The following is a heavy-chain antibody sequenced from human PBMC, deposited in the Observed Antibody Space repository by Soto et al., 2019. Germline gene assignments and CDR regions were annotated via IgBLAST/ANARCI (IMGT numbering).Heavy chain of an antibody. D-gene: IGHD3-3*01. J-gene: IGHJ3*01. Sequence: SSETPSPTSPVNGVSFRSSYWGWFRGGPGKGLEWIGEVKHSGNINYNPSLKTRLTVSVDTSKNQFSLKLSSMTAADTAMYYCARGSHFDFSSGYADSFDVWGQGTMVS. CDR2: VKHSGNI. CDR1: GVSFRSSY. V-gene: IGHV4-34*01. CDR3: ARGSHFDFSSGYADSFDV.